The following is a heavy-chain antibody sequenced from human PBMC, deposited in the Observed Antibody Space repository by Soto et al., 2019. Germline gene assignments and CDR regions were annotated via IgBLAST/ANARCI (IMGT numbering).Heavy chain of an antibody. D-gene: IGHD6-6*01. V-gene: IGHV3-23*01. CDR1: GFTFSSYA. CDR3: AKDRMAARPDYYYYGMDV. Sequence: GGSLRLSCAASGFTFSSYAMSWVRQAPGKGLEWVSAISGSGGSTYYADSVKGRFTISRDNSKNTLYLQMNSLRAEDTAVYYCAKDRMAARPDYYYYGMDVWGQGTTVTVSS. CDR2: ISGSGGST. J-gene: IGHJ6*02.